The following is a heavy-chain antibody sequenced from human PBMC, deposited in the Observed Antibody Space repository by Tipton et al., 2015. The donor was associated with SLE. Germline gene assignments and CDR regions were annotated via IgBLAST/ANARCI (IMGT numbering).Heavy chain of an antibody. CDR2: FYTSERT. CDR3: ARALTSAQGFYFES. J-gene: IGHJ4*02. V-gene: IGHV4-4*07. D-gene: IGHD2-2*01. CDR1: GGSISNYY. Sequence: TLSLTCIVSVSGGSISNYYWDWIRQPAGQGLEWIGRFYTSERTTYNPSLKSRITMSVDTSKNQFSLKLSSVTAADTAVYYCARALTSAQGFYFESWGQGTLVTVSS.